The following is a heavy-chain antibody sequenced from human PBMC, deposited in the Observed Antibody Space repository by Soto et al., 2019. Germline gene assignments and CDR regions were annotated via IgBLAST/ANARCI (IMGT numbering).Heavy chain of an antibody. D-gene: IGHD2-21*02. CDR3: ARDLWGYCGADCYPLDV. V-gene: IGHV4-59*01. Sequence: SETLSLTCSVSGDSISSYYWSWIRQPPGKGLEWIGYMYNTGSTIYNPSLKSRVTISVDTSKNQFSLKLNSVTAADTAVYYCARDLWGYCGADCYPLDVWGQGTKVTVS. CDR2: MYNTGST. J-gene: IGHJ6*02. CDR1: GDSISSYY.